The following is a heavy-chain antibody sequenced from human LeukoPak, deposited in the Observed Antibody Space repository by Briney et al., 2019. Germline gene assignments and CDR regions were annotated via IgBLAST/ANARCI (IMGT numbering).Heavy chain of an antibody. CDR3: AKDLAYCGD. Sequence: GGSLRLSCAASGFTFSSYGLHWVRQAPGRGLEWVAFIRYDGNNKYYADSVKGRFTISRDNSKNTLYLQMNSLRVEDTAVYYCAKDLAYCGDWGQGTLVTVSS. D-gene: IGHD2-21*01. CDR1: GFTFSSYG. CDR2: IRYDGNNK. V-gene: IGHV3-30*02. J-gene: IGHJ4*02.